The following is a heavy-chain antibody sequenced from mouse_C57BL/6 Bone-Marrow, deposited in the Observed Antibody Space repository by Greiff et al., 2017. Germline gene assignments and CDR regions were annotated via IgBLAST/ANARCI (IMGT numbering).Heavy chain of an antibody. CDR3: ARCSNSYAMDY. Sequence: QVQLKQPGAELVRPGTSVKLSCKASGYTFTSYWMHWVKQRPGQGLEWIGVIDPSDSYTNYNQKFKGKATLTVDTSSSTAYMQLSSLTSEDSAVYYCARCSNSYAMDYWGQGTSVTVSS. V-gene: IGHV1-59*01. CDR1: GYTFTSYW. D-gene: IGHD4-1*01. J-gene: IGHJ4*01. CDR2: IDPSDSYT.